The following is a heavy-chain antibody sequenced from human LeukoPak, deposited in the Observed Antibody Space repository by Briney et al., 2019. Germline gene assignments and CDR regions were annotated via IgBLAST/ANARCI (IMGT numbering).Heavy chain of an antibody. J-gene: IGHJ3*02. CDR2: ISGSSTYI. V-gene: IGHV3-21*01. CDR1: GFTFSRYT. Sequence: GRSLRLSCAASGFTFSRYTMNWVRQAPGKGLEWVSSISGSSTYIYYADSVKGRFTISRDNAKNSLFLQMNSLRAEDTAVYYCARDLLEPPLTGTGDAFDIWGQGTMVTVSS. CDR3: ARDLLEPPLTGTGDAFDI. D-gene: IGHD1/OR15-1a*01.